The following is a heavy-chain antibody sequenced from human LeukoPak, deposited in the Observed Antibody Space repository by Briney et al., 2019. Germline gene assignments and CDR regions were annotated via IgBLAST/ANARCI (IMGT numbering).Heavy chain of an antibody. CDR3: ARELYYYDSSGWRPYFDY. CDR1: GFTFSSYW. Sequence: GGSLRLSCAASGFTFSSYWMSWVRQAPGKGLEWVANIKQDGSEKYYVDSVKGRFTISRDNAKNSLYLQMNSLRAEDTAVYYCARELYYYDSSGWRPYFDYWGQGTLVTVSS. V-gene: IGHV3-7*01. CDR2: IKQDGSEK. J-gene: IGHJ4*02. D-gene: IGHD3-22*01.